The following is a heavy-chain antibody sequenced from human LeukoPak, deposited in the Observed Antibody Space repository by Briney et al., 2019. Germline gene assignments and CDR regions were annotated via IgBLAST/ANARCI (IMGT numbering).Heavy chain of an antibody. D-gene: IGHD3-22*01. V-gene: IGHV1-2*02. J-gene: IGHJ6*03. CDR1: GYTFTGYY. Sequence: ASVTVSCKASGYTFTGYYLHWVRQAPGQGLEWMGWINPYNGDTNYSPKFKGRVTLTRDTSTTTSYMDLSRLTSDDTAVYFCAGGSYDSRGYYSDYHFYMELWGKGTTVTVSS. CDR2: INPYNGDT. CDR3: AGGSYDSRGYYSDYHFYMEL.